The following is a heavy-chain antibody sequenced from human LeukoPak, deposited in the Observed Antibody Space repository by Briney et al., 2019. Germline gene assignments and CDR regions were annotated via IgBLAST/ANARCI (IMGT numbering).Heavy chain of an antibody. Sequence: ASVKVSCKVSGYTLTELSMHWARQAPGKGLEWMGGFDPEDGETIYAQKFQGRVTMTEDTSTDTAYMELSSLRSEDTAVYYCATGLSEWLILDYWGQGTLVTVSS. CDR1: GYTLTELS. V-gene: IGHV1-24*01. CDR2: FDPEDGET. CDR3: ATGLSEWLILDY. J-gene: IGHJ4*02. D-gene: IGHD3-3*01.